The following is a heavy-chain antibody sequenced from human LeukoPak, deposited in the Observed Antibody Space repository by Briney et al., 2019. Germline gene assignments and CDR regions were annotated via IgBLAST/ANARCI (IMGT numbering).Heavy chain of an antibody. CDR3: ARAPIPAAKFGP. CDR1: GGSMSSYY. Sequence: PSETLSLTCTVSGGSMSSYYWSWIRQPPGKGLEWIGYIYYSGNTIYSPSLKSRVTISLDTSKNQFSLQLSSVTAADTAVYYCARAPIPAAKFGPWGQGTLVTVSS. V-gene: IGHV4-59*01. D-gene: IGHD2-2*01. CDR2: IYYSGNT. J-gene: IGHJ5*02.